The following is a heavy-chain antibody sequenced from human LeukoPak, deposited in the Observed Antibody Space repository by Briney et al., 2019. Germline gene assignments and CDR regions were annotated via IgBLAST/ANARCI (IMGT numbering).Heavy chain of an antibody. J-gene: IGHJ5*02. D-gene: IGHD4-23*01. Sequence: SETLSLTCAVYGRSFSGYYWSWIRQPPGKGLEWIGEINHSGSTNYNPSLKSRVTISVDTSKNQFSLKLSSVTAADTAVYYCARGPKTHYGGNSYNWFDPWGQGTLVTVSS. CDR1: GRSFSGYY. CDR2: INHSGST. V-gene: IGHV4-34*01. CDR3: ARGPKTHYGGNSYNWFDP.